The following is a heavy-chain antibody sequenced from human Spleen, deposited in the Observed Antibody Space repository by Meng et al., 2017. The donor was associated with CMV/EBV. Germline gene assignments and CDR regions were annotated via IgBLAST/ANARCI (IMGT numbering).Heavy chain of an antibody. J-gene: IGHJ6*02. Sequence: SETLSLTCTVSGGSISNYYWSWIRQPPGKGLEWIGYIYYSWSTNYNPSLKSRVTISVDTSKNQFSLKLSSVTAADTAVYYCARFATVTTTSLRGGYYYYYYGMDVWGQGTTVTVSS. D-gene: IGHD4-11*01. CDR2: IYYSWST. V-gene: IGHV4-59*01. CDR3: ARFATVTTTSLRGGYYYYYYGMDV. CDR1: GGSISNYY.